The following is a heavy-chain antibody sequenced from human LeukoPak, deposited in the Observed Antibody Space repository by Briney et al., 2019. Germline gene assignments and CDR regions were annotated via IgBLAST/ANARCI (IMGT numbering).Heavy chain of an antibody. Sequence: GGSLRLSCAASGFTFSSYSMNWVRQAPGKGLEWVSYISNSSSTIYYADSVKGRFTISRGNAKNSLYLQMNSLRAEDTAVYYCASPDWGWGQGTLVTVSS. CDR1: GFTFSSYS. V-gene: IGHV3-48*01. CDR3: ASPDWG. J-gene: IGHJ4*02. CDR2: ISNSSSTI. D-gene: IGHD3-9*01.